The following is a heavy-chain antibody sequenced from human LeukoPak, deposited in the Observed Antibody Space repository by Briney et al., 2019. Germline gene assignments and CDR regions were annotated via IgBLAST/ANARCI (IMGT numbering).Heavy chain of an antibody. V-gene: IGHV3-23*01. CDR3: AKDSAPPISSGWYAPDGSNFDY. D-gene: IGHD6-19*01. CDR1: GFTFSSYA. J-gene: IGHJ4*02. Sequence: LSGGSLRLSCAASGFTFSSYAMSWVRQAPGKGLEWVSAISGSGGSTYYADSVKGRFTISRDNSKNTLYLQMNSLRAEDTAVYYCAKDSAPPISSGWYAPDGSNFDYWGQGTLVTVSS. CDR2: ISGSGGST.